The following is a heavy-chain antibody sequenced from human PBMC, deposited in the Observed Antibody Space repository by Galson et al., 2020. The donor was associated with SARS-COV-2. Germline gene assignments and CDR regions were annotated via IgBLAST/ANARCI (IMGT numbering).Heavy chain of an antibody. CDR2: IFSNDEK. D-gene: IGHD3-3*01. Sequence: SGPTLVKPTETLTLTCTVSGFSLSNARMGVSWIRQPPGKALEWLAHIFSNDEKSYSTSLKSRLTISKDTSKSQVVLTMTNMYPVDTATYYCARIRGERITIVGVVISHFDYWGQGTLVTVSS. V-gene: IGHV2-26*01. J-gene: IGHJ4*02. CDR1: GFSLSNARMG. CDR3: ARIRGERITIVGVVISHFDY.